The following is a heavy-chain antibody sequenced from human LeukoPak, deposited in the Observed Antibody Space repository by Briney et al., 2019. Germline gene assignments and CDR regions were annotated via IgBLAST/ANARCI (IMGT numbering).Heavy chain of an antibody. J-gene: IGHJ5*02. CDR2: IKSKSGGETA. D-gene: IGHD1-20*01. Sequence: PRGSLRLSCTVSRLTFSHAWVSWVRPAPWKGLEDVGLIKSKSGGETADYAAPVKGRFTISRDDSRKMMFLQLSSLRTEDTAVYYCTISKRFNSNDEGNWFDPWGQGALVTVSS. CDR1: RLTFSHAW. V-gene: IGHV3-15*01. CDR3: TISKRFNSNDEGNWFDP.